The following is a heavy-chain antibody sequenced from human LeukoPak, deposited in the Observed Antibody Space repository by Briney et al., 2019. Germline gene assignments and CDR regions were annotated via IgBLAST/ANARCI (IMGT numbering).Heavy chain of an antibody. J-gene: IGHJ4*02. CDR2: IYTSGST. CDR1: GGSISSYY. CDR3: AREDHYDYVWGSYRYRFDY. D-gene: IGHD3-16*02. V-gene: IGHV4-4*07. Sequence: SETLSLTCTVSGGSISSYYWSWIRQPAGKGLEWIGRIYTSGSTNYNPSLKSRVTISVDTSKNQFSLKLSSVTAADTAVYYCAREDHYDYVWGSYRYRFDYWGQGTLVTVSS.